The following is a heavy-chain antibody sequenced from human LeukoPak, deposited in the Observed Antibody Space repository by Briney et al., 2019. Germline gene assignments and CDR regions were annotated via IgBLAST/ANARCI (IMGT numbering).Heavy chain of an antibody. J-gene: IGHJ3*02. Sequence: PGGSLRLSCAASGFTFSSYGMHWVRQAPGKGLEWVAVIWHDGNNKYYSDSVKGRFTISRDTSKSTLYLQMNSLRAEDTAVYYCARGIGGSFDAFDIWGRGTMVTVSS. CDR3: ARGIGGSFDAFDI. CDR1: GFTFSSYG. D-gene: IGHD3-10*01. V-gene: IGHV3-33*08. CDR2: IWHDGNNK.